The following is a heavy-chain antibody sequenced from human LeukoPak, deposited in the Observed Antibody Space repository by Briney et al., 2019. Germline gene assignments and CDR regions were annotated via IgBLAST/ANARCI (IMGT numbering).Heavy chain of an antibody. Sequence: PGGSLRLSCAASGFTFSSYWMSWVRQAPGKGLEWVANIKQDGSEKYYVDSVKGRFTISRDNAKNSLYLQMNSLRAEDTAVYYCAREFSEVGNWNYGWVWGQGTLVTVSS. J-gene: IGHJ4*02. CDR1: GFTFSSYW. CDR2: IKQDGSEK. D-gene: IGHD1-7*01. V-gene: IGHV3-7*01. CDR3: AREFSEVGNWNYGWV.